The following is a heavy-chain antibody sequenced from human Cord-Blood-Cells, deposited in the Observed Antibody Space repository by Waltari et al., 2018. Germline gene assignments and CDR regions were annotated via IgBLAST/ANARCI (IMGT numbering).Heavy chain of an antibody. CDR1: GYTFTGYY. CDR2: INPNSGGT. Sequence: QVQLVQSGAEVKKSGASVKVSCKASGYTFTGYYMHWVRQAPGQGLEWMGRINPNSGGTNYAQKFQGRVTMTRDTSISTAYMELSRLRSDDTVVYYCARSNCSSTSCYYFDYWGQGTLVTVSS. CDR3: ARSNCSSTSCYYFDY. D-gene: IGHD2-2*01. J-gene: IGHJ4*02. V-gene: IGHV1-2*05.